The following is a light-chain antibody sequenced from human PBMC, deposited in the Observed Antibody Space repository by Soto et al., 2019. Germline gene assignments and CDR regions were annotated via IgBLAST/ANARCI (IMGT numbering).Light chain of an antibody. J-gene: IGLJ1*01. CDR2: EVV. CDR1: KNDIGVYYF. V-gene: IGLV2-8*01. Sequence: QPGLTQPPSASGSPGQSVSISCTGTKNDIGVYYFVSWYQHHPGKAPRLIIYEVVQRPSGVPDRFSGYKSGNTASLTVSGLQAADEADYFCKSYAGSNTNVLGSGTKV. CDR3: KSYAGSNTNV.